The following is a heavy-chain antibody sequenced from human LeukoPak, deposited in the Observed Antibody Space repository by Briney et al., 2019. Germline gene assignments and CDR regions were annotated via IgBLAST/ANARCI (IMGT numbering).Heavy chain of an antibody. CDR1: GFTFSSYE. D-gene: IGHD3-3*01. Sequence: PGGSLRLSCAASGFTFSSYEMNWVRQAPGKGLEWVSYISSSSRTIDYADSVKGRFTISRDNAKNSLYLETNSPRDEDTAVYYCARVLASGQFDYWGQGTLVTVSS. CDR3: ARVLASGQFDY. J-gene: IGHJ4*02. V-gene: IGHV3-48*02. CDR2: ISSSSRTI.